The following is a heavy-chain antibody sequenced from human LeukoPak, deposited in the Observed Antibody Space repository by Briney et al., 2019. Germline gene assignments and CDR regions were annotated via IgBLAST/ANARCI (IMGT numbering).Heavy chain of an antibody. V-gene: IGHV1-18*04. D-gene: IGHD6-19*01. J-gene: IGHJ4*02. CDR2: ISAYNGNT. CDR1: GYTFTSYG. Sequence: ASVKVSCKASGYTFTSYGINWVRQAPGQGLEWMGWISAYNGNTNYAQKLQGRVTMTTDTSTSTAYMELRSLRSDDTAVYYCARALAVAGIIDYWGQGSLVTVSS. CDR3: ARALAVAGIIDY.